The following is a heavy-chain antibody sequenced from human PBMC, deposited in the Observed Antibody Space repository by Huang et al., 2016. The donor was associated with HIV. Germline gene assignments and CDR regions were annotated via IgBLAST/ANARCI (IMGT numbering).Heavy chain of an antibody. Sequence: QVKLVQSVDAVKKPGASVKVSCKTSGYTFSGYAITWVRQAPEQGLEWMVWVSPYNVDTNYVQNLQGRVTMTTDMSTTTAYMELRSPTSDDMAIYYCARKFVRDFDYWGQGTLVTVSS. CDR1: GYTFSGYA. CDR2: VSPYNVDT. V-gene: IGHV1-18*03. J-gene: IGHJ4*02. CDR3: ARKFVRDFDY.